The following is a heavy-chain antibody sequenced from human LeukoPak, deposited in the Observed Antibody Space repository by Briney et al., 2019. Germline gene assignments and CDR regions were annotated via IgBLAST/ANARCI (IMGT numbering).Heavy chain of an antibody. CDR3: ARRRTLGYGSGSYYNGPPDY. Sequence: SETLSLTCAVYGGSFSGYYWSWIRQPPGKGLEWIGEINHSGSTNYNSSLKSRVTISVDTSKNQFSLKLSSVTAADTAVYYCARRRTLGYGSGSYYNGPPDYWGQGTLVTVSS. D-gene: IGHD3-10*01. CDR2: INHSGST. J-gene: IGHJ4*02. V-gene: IGHV4-34*01. CDR1: GGSFSGYY.